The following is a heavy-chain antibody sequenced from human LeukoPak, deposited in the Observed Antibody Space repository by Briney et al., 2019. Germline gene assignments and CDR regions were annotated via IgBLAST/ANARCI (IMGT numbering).Heavy chain of an antibody. D-gene: IGHD1-26*01. CDR2: FNPEDGET. J-gene: IGHJ4*02. CDR3: ATGGGSYYDFDY. Sequence: ASVKVSCKVSGYTLTELSMHWVRQAPGKGLEWMGGFNPEDGETIYAQKFQGRVTMTEDTSTDTAYMELSSLRSEDTAVYYCATGGGSYYDFDYWGQGTLVTVSS. CDR1: GYTLTELS. V-gene: IGHV1-24*01.